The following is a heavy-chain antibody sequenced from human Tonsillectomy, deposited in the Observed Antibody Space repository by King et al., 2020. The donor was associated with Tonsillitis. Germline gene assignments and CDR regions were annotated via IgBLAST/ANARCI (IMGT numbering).Heavy chain of an antibody. J-gene: IGHJ4*02. Sequence: DVQLVESGGGLVQTGGSLRLSCAASGFTFSSYAMSWVLQAPGKGLEWVSAISSSGGSTYYADSVKGRFTISRDNSKNTLYLQMNSLRGEDTAVYYCAKDFVSSGYYYVGTYWGQGTLVTVSS. CDR3: AKDFVSSGYYYVGTY. D-gene: IGHD3-22*01. V-gene: IGHV3-23*04. CDR1: GFTFSSYA. CDR2: ISSSGGST.